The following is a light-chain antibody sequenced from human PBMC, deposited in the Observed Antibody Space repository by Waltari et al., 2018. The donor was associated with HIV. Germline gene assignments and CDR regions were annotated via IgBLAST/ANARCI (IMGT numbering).Light chain of an antibody. J-gene: IGLJ1*01. CDR3: QSADSSGSSYV. Sequence: SYELTQPPSVSVSPGLTARLTCPGEVLANQYVFWYQQRPGQAPKLVIYKDPDRPSGTPERFAGSRSGTVVTLSIRGVQAEDEADYYCQSADSSGSSYVFGTATKVTVL. CDR1: VLANQY. CDR2: KDP. V-gene: IGLV3-25*03.